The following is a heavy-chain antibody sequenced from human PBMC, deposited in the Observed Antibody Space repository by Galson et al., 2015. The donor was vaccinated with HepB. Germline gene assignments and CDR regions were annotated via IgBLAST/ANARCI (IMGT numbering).Heavy chain of an antibody. D-gene: IGHD4-23*01. V-gene: IGHV1-45*02. Sequence: SVKVSCKASGYTFTYRYLHWVRQAPGQALEWMGWITPFNGSTNYAQKFQDRVTITRDRSMSTAYMELSSLGSEDTAMYYCARSGGLSGGNSAFDIWGQGTMVTVSS. CDR1: GYTFTYRY. CDR3: ARSGGLSGGNSAFDI. CDR2: ITPFNGST. J-gene: IGHJ3*02.